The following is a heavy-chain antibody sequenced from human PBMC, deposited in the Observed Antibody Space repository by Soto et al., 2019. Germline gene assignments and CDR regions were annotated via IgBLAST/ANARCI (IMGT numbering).Heavy chain of an antibody. J-gene: IGHJ5*02. CDR1: GFTFSSYG. V-gene: IGHV3-33*01. CDR3: ARDPEMATIPWFDP. D-gene: IGHD5-12*01. CDR2: IWYDGSNK. Sequence: GGSLRLSCAASGFTFSSYGMHWVRQAPGKGLEWVAVIWYDGSNKYYADSVKGRFTISRDNSKNTLYLQMNSLRAEDTAVYYCARDPEMATIPWFDPWGQGTLVTVSS.